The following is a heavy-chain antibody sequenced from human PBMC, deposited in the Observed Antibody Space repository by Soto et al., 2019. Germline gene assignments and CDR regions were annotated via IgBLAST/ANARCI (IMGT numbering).Heavy chain of an antibody. V-gene: IGHV4-31*03. J-gene: IGHJ6*02. CDR1: GGSISSGGYY. CDR2: IYYSGST. Sequence: SETLSLTCTVSGGSISSGGYYWSWIRQHPGKGLEWIGYIYYSGSTYYNPSLKSRVTISVDTSKNQFSLKLSSVTAADTAVYYCARDRLQLYPSYYHPDMDVWRPGPMDPVSS. CDR3: ARDRLQLYPSYYHPDMDV. D-gene: IGHD4-4*01.